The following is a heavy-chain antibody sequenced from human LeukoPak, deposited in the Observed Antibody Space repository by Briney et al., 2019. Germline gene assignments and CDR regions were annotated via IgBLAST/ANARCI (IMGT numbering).Heavy chain of an antibody. Sequence: ASVKVSCKASGYTFTSYDINWVRQATGQGLEWMGWMNPNSGNTGYAQKFQGRVTMTRNTSISTAYMELSSLRSEDTAVYYCARTYYDFWSGYYTLDYWGREPWSPSPQ. D-gene: IGHD3-3*01. CDR1: GYTFTSYD. V-gene: IGHV1-8*01. CDR3: ARTYYDFWSGYYTLDY. J-gene: IGHJ4*02. CDR2: MNPNSGNT.